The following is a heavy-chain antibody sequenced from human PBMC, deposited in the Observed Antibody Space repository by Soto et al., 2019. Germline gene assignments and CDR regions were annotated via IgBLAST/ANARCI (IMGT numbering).Heavy chain of an antibody. J-gene: IGHJ6*02. CDR2: IIPIFGTA. CDR1: GGTFSSYA. CDR3: ARFGGSKTEYYYYYGMDV. V-gene: IGHV1-69*01. D-gene: IGHD3-10*01. Sequence: QVQLVQSGAEVKKPGSSVKVSCKASGGTFSSYAISWGRQAPGQGLEWMGGIIPIFGTANYAQKFQGRVTITADESTSTAYMELSSLRSEDTAVYYCARFGGSKTEYYYYYGMDVWGQGTTVTVSS.